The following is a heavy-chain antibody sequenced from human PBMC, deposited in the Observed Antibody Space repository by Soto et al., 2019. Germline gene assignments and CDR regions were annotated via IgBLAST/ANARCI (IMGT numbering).Heavy chain of an antibody. Sequence: ASVKVSCKASGYTFTRYGISWVRQAPGQSLEWMGWISGYNGDTKYAQKFQDRVSMTIDTSTGTAYMELMRLTSDDTAIYYCAKNGQPPYYYYGLDVWGQGTKVTVSS. CDR1: GYTFTRYG. D-gene: IGHD2-8*01. CDR3: AKNGQPPYYYYGLDV. V-gene: IGHV1-18*01. CDR2: ISGYNGDT. J-gene: IGHJ6*02.